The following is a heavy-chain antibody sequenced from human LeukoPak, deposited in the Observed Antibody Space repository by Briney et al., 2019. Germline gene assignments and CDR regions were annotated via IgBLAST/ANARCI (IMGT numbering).Heavy chain of an antibody. J-gene: IGHJ4*02. CDR2: LSSSSSQI. CDR3: ARGPYYFAC. Sequence: GGPLRLSCAASGFTFSSYSMNWVRPPPGKGLEWVSYLSSSSSQIHYADSVKGRFTISRDNAKNSLYLQMNSLRAEDTAVYCWARGPYYFACWGQGTLVTVSS. V-gene: IGHV3-21*01. CDR1: GFTFSSYS.